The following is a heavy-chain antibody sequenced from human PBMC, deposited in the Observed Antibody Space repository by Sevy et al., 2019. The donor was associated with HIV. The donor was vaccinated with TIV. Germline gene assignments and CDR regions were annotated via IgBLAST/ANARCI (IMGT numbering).Heavy chain of an antibody. V-gene: IGHV1-69*06. Sequence: ASVKVSCKASVGTFSSYAISWVRQAPGQGLEWMGGIIPIFGTANYAQKFQGRVTITAAKSTSTAYMELSSLRSEDTAAYYCAGVRAYCSSTSCYDFDYWGQGTLVTVSS. CDR2: IIPIFGTA. D-gene: IGHD2-2*01. J-gene: IGHJ4*02. CDR3: AGVRAYCSSTSCYDFDY. CDR1: VGTFSSYA.